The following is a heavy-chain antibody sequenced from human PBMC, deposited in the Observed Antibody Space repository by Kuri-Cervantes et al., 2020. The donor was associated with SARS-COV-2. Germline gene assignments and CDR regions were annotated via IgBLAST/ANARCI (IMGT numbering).Heavy chain of an antibody. CDR2: ISSSSSYI. V-gene: IGHV3-21*01. J-gene: IGHJ5*02. CDR3: ARVMKDYDFWSGYSEYQNWFDP. CDR1: GFTFSSYS. Sequence: GSLRLSCAASGFTFSSYSMNWVRQAPGKGLEWVSSISSSSSYIYYADSVKGRFTISRDNAKNSLYLQVNSLRAEDTAVYYCARVMKDYDFWSGYSEYQNWFDPWGQGTLVTVSS. D-gene: IGHD3-3*01.